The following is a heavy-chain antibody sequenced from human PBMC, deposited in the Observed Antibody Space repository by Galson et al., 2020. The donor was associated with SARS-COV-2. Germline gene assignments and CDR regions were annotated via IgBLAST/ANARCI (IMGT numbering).Heavy chain of an antibody. CDR3: AGSQGTLDLYGMDV. D-gene: IGHD3-3*01. J-gene: IGHJ6*02. CDR2: IYYSGST. Sequence: SETLSLTCTVSGGSISSYYWSWIRQPPGKGLEWIGYIYYSGSTNYNPSLKSRVTISVDTSKNQFSLKLSSVTAADTAVDYCAGSQGTLDLYGMDVWGQGTTVTVFS. V-gene: IGHV4-59*01. CDR1: GGSISSYY.